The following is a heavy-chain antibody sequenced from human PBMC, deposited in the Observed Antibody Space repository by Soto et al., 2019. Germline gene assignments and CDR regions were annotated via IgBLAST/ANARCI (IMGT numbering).Heavy chain of an antibody. CDR2: IYYSGST. J-gene: IGHJ6*02. D-gene: IGHD3-3*01. CDR1: GGSISSGGYY. V-gene: IGHV4-31*03. Sequence: QVQLQESGPGLVKPSQTLSLTCTVSGGSISSGGYYWSWIRQHPGKGLEWIGYIYYSGSTYYNPSLTRRVTIAVDTSKNQFSLKLRSGTAADTAGYYCARDLRFLGFSGMALWGQETTVTVSS. CDR3: ARDLRFLGFSGMAL.